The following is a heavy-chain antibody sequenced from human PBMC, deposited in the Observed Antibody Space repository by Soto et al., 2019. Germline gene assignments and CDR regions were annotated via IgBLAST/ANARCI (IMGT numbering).Heavy chain of an antibody. D-gene: IGHD2-15*01. CDR2: IYPGDSDT. V-gene: IGHV5-51*01. Sequence: GESLKISCKGSGYSFTSYWIGWVRQMPGKGLECMGIIYPGDSDTRYSPSFQGQVTISADKSISTAYLQWSSLKASDTAMYYCARAYCSGGSCYSAYYYGMDVWGQGTTVTVSS. CDR3: ARAYCSGGSCYSAYYYGMDV. CDR1: GYSFTSYW. J-gene: IGHJ6*02.